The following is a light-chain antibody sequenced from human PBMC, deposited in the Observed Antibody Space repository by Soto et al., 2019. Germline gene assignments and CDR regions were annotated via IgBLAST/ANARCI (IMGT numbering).Light chain of an antibody. V-gene: IGKV1-39*01. J-gene: IGKJ2*01. Sequence: DIQITQSPSSLSASVGDRVTITCRASQSISSHLNWYQHKPGRPPRLLIFASYILEGGVPSRFSGSGYHTYFTLTIDSLQPEDVATYYCQHSYITPRYTFGQGTKVEI. CDR3: QHSYITPRYT. CDR1: QSISSH. CDR2: ASY.